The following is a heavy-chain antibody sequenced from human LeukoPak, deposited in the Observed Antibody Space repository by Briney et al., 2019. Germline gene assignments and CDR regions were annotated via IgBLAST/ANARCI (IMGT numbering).Heavy chain of an antibody. J-gene: IGHJ2*01. V-gene: IGHV4-34*01. CDR1: GGSFSGYY. D-gene: IGHD2-15*01. CDR3: ASGYCSGGSCYGYWYFDL. CDR2: INHSGST. Sequence: SETLSLTCAVYGGSFSGYYWSWIRQPPAKGGEWIGEINHSGSTNYNPSLKSRVTIPVDTSKNQFSLKLSSVTGADTAVYYCASGYCSGGSCYGYWYFDLWGRGTLVTVSS.